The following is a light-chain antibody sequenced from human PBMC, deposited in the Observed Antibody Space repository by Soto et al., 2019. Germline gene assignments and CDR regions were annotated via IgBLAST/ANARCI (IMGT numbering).Light chain of an antibody. CDR1: SSDIGAYNY. CDR3: FSFTTDWTHV. J-gene: IGLJ1*01. CDR2: EVS. Sequence: QSALTQPASVSGSPGQSITISCTGSSSDIGAYNYVSWFQQYPGKATKLIISEVSNRPSGVSNRFSGSKSGTAASLTISGLQTEDEADYFCFSFTTDWTHVFGTGTKLTVL. V-gene: IGLV2-14*01.